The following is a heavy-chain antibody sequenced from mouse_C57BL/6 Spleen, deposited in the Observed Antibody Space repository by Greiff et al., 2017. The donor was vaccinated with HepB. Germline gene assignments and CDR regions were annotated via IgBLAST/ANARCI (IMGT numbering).Heavy chain of an antibody. CDR2: FHPYNDDT. J-gene: IGHJ4*01. CDR3: ARRGLYDGYYYAMDY. CDR1: GYTFTTYP. Sequence: QVQLQQSGAELVKPGASVKMSCKASGYTFTTYPIEWMKQNHGKSLEWIGNFHPYNDDTKYNEKFKGKATLTVEKYSSKVYLELSRLTSDDSAVYYCARRGLYDGYYYAMDYWGQGTSVTVSS. V-gene: IGHV1-47*01. D-gene: IGHD2-3*01.